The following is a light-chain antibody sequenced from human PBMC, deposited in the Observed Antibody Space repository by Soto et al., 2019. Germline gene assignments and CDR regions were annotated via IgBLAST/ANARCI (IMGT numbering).Light chain of an antibody. CDR3: QQYGSSPGT. Sequence: EIVLTQSPGTLSLSPGERATLSCRASQSVSSSYLAWYQQKPGQAPRLLIYGASSRATGIPDRFSGSGSGTDFTLTSSRLEPEDLAVYYCQQYGSSPGTFGQGPKVEIK. CDR2: GAS. J-gene: IGKJ1*01. V-gene: IGKV3-20*01. CDR1: QSVSSSY.